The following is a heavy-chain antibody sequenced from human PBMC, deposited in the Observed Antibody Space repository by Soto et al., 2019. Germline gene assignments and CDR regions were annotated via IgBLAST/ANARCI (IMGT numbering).Heavy chain of an antibody. CDR3: ARDREVVVVPAAPNWFDP. J-gene: IGHJ5*02. Sequence: ASVKVSCKASGYTLTSYGISWVRQAPGQGLEWMGWISAYNGNTNYAQKLQGRVTMTTDTSTSTAYMELRSLRSDDTAVYYCARDREVVVVPAAPNWFDPWGQGTLVTVSS. CDR2: ISAYNGNT. CDR1: GYTLTSYG. V-gene: IGHV1-18*04. D-gene: IGHD2-2*01.